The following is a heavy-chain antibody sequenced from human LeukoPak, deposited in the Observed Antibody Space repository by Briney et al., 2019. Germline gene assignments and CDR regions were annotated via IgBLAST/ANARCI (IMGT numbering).Heavy chain of an antibody. CDR1: GGSISSGDYY. D-gene: IGHD3-22*01. CDR2: IYYSGRT. J-gene: IGHJ1*01. Sequence: PSETLSLTCTVSGGSISSGDYYWSWIRQPPGKGLEWIGTIYYSGRTYYSPSLKSRVTMSVDPSNNQFSLNLRSVTAADTAVYYCARRRYYDGSGYLEWGQGTLLSVSS. V-gene: IGHV4-39*01. CDR3: ARRRYYDGSGYLE.